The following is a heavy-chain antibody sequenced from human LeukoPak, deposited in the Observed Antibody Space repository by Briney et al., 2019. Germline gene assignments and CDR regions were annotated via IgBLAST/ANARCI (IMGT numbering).Heavy chain of an antibody. V-gene: IGHV1-2*02. Sequence: ASVKVSCKASGYTFTGYYMHWVRQAPAQGLEGVGWINPNSGGTNYAQEFEGRDTMTRDTSISTAYMELSTLRSDDTAVYYCARERFLEWLRAFDIWGQGTMVTVSS. J-gene: IGHJ3*02. CDR3: ARERFLEWLRAFDI. CDR1: GYTFTGYY. CDR2: INPNSGGT. D-gene: IGHD3-3*01.